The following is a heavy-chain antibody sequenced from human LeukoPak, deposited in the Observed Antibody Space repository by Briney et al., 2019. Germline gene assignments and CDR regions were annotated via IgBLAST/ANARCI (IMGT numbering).Heavy chain of an antibody. CDR3: ARDYAIVGAKVDYFDY. D-gene: IGHD1-26*01. Sequence: GASVKVSCKAAGGTFSPYAISWVGQAPGQGLEWMGGIIPIFGTANYAQKFQGRVTITADESTSTAYMELSSLRSEDTAVYYCARDYAIVGAKVDYFDYWGQGTLVTVSS. V-gene: IGHV1-69*01. J-gene: IGHJ4*02. CDR2: IIPIFGTA. CDR1: GGTFSPYA.